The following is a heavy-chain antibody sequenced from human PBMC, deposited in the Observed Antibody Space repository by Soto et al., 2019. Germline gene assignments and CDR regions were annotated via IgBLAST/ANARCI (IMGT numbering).Heavy chain of an antibody. D-gene: IGHD3-3*01. CDR3: ARAYDFWTGYGMDV. CDR2: IWYDGSNK. J-gene: IGHJ6*02. Sequence: PGGSLRLSCAASGFTFSSYGMHWVRQAPGKGLEWVAVIWYDGSNKYYADSVKGRFTISRDNSKNTLYLQMNSLRAEDTAVYYCARAYDFWTGYGMDVWGQGTLVTVSS. V-gene: IGHV3-33*01. CDR1: GFTFSSYG.